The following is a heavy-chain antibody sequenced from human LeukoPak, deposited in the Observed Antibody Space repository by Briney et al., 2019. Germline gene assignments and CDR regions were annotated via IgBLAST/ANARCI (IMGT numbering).Heavy chain of an antibody. J-gene: IGHJ5*02. CDR3: ARKENILTGYYDH. CDR2: ISSDSNYI. V-gene: IGHV3-21*01. D-gene: IGHD3-9*01. Sequence: GGSLRLSCAASGFTFSSYAMNWVRQAPGKGLEWVSSISSDSNYIYYADSVKGRFTISRDNAWNSLYLQMNSLRAEDTAVYYCARKENILTGYYDHWGQGTLVTVSS. CDR1: GFTFSSYA.